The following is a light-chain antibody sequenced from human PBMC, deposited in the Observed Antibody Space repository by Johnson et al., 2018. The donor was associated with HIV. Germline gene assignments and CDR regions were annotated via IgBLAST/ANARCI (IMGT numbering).Light chain of an antibody. CDR1: SSNIGNNY. CDR3: GTWDSSLTRGF. J-gene: IGLJ1*01. V-gene: IGLV1-51*01. Sequence: QSVLTQPPSVSAAPGQKVTISCSGSSSNIGNNYVSWYQQLPGTAPKLLIYDNNKRPSGTPDRFSGSKSGTSATLGITGLQTGDEADYYCGTWDSSLTRGFFGTGTKVTGL. CDR2: DNN.